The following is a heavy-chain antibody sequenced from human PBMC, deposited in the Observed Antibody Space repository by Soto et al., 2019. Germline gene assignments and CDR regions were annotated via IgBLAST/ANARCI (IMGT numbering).Heavy chain of an antibody. D-gene: IGHD1-26*01. CDR2: IYYSGST. CDR1: GGSISSYY. J-gene: IGHJ4*02. Sequence: SETLSLTCTVSGGSISSYYWSWIRQPPGKGLEWIGYIYYSGSTNYNPSLKSRVTISVDTSKNQFSLKLSSVIAADTAVYYCAREGLLGMGVYYFDYWGQGTLVTVSS. V-gene: IGHV4-59*01. CDR3: AREGLLGMGVYYFDY.